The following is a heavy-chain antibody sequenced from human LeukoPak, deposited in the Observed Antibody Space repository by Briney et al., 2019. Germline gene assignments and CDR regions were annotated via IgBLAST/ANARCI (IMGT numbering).Heavy chain of an antibody. V-gene: IGHV4-59*01. CDR2: IYYSGST. Sequence: SETLSLTCTVSGGSISSYYWSWIRQPPGKGLEWIGYIYYSGSTNYNPSLKSRVTISVDTPKNQFSLKLSSVTAADTAVYYCARGLHYYGSGSYYYYCMDVWGKGTTVTISS. D-gene: IGHD3-10*01. CDR1: GGSISSYY. CDR3: ARGLHYYGSGSYYYYCMDV. J-gene: IGHJ6*03.